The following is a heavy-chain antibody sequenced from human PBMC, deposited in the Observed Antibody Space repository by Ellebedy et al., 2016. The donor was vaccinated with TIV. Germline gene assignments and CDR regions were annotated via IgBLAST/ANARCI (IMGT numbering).Heavy chain of an antibody. J-gene: IGHJ6*03. V-gene: IGHV4-59*01. CDR2: IHYSGSA. Sequence: MPSETLSLTCTVPGDSISSYYWSWIRQPPGKGLEWIGYIHYSGSANYNPSLKSRVTIAVDTSKNQFSLNLSSVTAADTAMYYCARQHDPKYNNYMDVWGKGTTVTVSS. CDR3: ARQHDPKYNNYMDV. CDR1: GDSISSYY.